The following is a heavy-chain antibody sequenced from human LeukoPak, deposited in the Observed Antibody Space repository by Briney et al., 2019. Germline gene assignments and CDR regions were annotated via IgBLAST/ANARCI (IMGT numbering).Heavy chain of an antibody. Sequence: ASETLSLTCAVYGGSFSGYYWSWIRQPPGKGLEWIGGINHSGSTNYNPSLKSRVTISVDTSKNQFSLKLSSVTAADTAVYYCALLTAGPFDYWGQGTLVTVSS. CDR1: GGSFSGYY. CDR3: ALLTAGPFDY. V-gene: IGHV4-34*01. D-gene: IGHD2-21*02. J-gene: IGHJ4*02. CDR2: INHSGST.